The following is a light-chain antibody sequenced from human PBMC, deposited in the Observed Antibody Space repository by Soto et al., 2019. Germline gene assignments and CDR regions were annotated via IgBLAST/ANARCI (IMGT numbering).Light chain of an antibody. V-gene: IGLV1-40*01. CDR1: SSNIGAGYD. J-gene: IGLJ1*01. CDR3: QSYDSSLSGYV. Sequence: QLVLTQPPSVSGAPGQRVTISCTGSSSNIGAGYDVHWYQQLPGTAPKLLIYGNSNRPSGVPDRFSGSKSGTSASLAITGXXAEDEAXXYCQSYDSSLSGYVFGTGTKVTVL. CDR2: GNS.